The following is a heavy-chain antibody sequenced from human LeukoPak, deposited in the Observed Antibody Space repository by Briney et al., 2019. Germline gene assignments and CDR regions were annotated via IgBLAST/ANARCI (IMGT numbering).Heavy chain of an antibody. V-gene: IGHV5-51*01. Sequence: GESLKISCKGSGYSISNYWIGWVRQMPGRGLEWMGIIYPGDSDTRYGPSFQGQVTTSADQSITTAYLQWTSLKASDTAMYYCARRETPKNYIAVADNDAFDIWGQGTMVTVSS. CDR1: GYSISNYW. CDR3: ARRETPKNYIAVADNDAFDI. J-gene: IGHJ3*02. D-gene: IGHD6-19*01. CDR2: IYPGDSDT.